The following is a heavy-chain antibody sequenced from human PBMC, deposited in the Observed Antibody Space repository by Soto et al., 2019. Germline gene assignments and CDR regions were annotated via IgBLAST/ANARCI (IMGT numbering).Heavy chain of an antibody. D-gene: IGHD3-22*01. CDR1: AYSLRGHY. Sequence: DSVKVSCKASAYSLRGHYIHWVRQPPGQGLEWMGWINPNSSGTVYAQKFQGRVTMTRDTSLTTVYMQLNRLTSDDSAVYYCARDLIVVGPDTYSMLVCXQGTTRTGSS. CDR2: INPNSSGT. V-gene: IGHV1-2*02. CDR3: ARDLIVVGPDTYSMLV. J-gene: IGHJ6*02.